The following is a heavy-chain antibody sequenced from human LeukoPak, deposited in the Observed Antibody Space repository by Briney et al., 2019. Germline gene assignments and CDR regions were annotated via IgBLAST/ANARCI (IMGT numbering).Heavy chain of an antibody. J-gene: IGHJ4*02. CDR3: AVEEFDY. Sequence: SETLSLTCTVSGGSISSSSYYRGWIRQPPGKGLEWIGSIYSSGSTYYNPSLKSRVTISVDMSKTQFSLNLSSVTAADTAVYYCAVEEFDYWGQGILVTVSS. CDR2: IYSSGST. CDR1: GGSISSSSYY. D-gene: IGHD5-24*01. V-gene: IGHV4-39*01.